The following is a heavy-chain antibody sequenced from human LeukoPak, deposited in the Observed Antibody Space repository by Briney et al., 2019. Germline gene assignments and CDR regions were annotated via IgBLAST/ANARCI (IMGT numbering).Heavy chain of an antibody. V-gene: IGHV3-15*01. CDR1: GFTFSSYA. J-gene: IGHJ4*02. D-gene: IGHD4/OR15-4a*01. Sequence: GGSLRLSCAASGFTFSSYANHWVRQAPGKGLEWVGRIKSKNDGGTTDYAAPVKGRFTISRDDSKNTLYLQMNSLKTEDTAVYYCSTDKGARDFWGQGTLVTVSS. CDR2: IKSKNDGGTT. CDR3: STDKGARDF.